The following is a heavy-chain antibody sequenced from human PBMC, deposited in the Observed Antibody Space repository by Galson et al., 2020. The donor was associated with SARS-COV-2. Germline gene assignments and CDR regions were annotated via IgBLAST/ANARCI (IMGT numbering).Heavy chain of an antibody. CDR3: AGWVGSLYFFYYMDV. CDR1: GYSFTDYW. CDR2: IHPADSDT. J-gene: IGHJ6*03. V-gene: IGHV5-51*01. D-gene: IGHD6-13*01. Sequence: HGESLKISCKASGYSFTDYWLGWVRPMPGKGLEWMGIIHPADSDTRDSPSFKGQVTIPADTSTTTAYLQWSSLRASDTAVYYCAGWVGSLYFFYYMDVCGRGTTVTVSS.